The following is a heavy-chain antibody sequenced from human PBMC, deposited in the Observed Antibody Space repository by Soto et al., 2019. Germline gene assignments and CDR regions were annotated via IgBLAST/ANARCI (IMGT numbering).Heavy chain of an antibody. CDR1: GYTFTSYG. CDR3: ARHHYDFWSGYYGWFDP. CDR2: ISAYNGNT. D-gene: IGHD3-3*01. Sequence: ASVKVSCKASGYTFTSYGISWLRQAPGQGLEWMGWISAYNGNTNYAQKLQGRVTMTTDTSASTAYMELRSLRSDDTAVYYCARHHYDFWSGYYGWFDPWGQGTLVTVSS. V-gene: IGHV1-18*04. J-gene: IGHJ5*02.